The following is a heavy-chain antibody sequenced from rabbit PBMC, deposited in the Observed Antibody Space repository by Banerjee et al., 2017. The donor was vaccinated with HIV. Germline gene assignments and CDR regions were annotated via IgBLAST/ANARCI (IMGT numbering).Heavy chain of an antibody. Sequence: VESGGGLVQPGASLTLTCKASGFSFSSGYDMCWVRQAPGKGLEWIACIYTGSSGNTDYASWAKGRFTISKTSSTTVTLQMTSLTAADTATYFCARGGSGDYLFGLWGQGTLVTVS. J-gene: IGHJ4*01. CDR3: ARGGSGDYLFGL. CDR2: IYTGSSGNT. CDR1: GFSFSSGYD. D-gene: IGHD4-1*01. V-gene: IGHV1S40*01.